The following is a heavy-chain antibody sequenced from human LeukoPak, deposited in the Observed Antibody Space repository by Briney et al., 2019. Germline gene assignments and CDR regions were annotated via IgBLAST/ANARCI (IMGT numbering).Heavy chain of an antibody. J-gene: IGHJ4*02. CDR1: GYTFSSYS. CDR2: ISARSNYI. Sequence: GGSLRLSCLASGYTFSSYSINWVRQAPGKGLELVSSISARSNYIYYADSVRGRFRISRDAARDSLFLEMNSLRAEDTAVYYCVRLRRNSDTSGFYYYYDFWGQGTLVTVSS. V-gene: IGHV3-21*01. D-gene: IGHD3-22*01. CDR3: VRLRRNSDTSGFYYYYDF.